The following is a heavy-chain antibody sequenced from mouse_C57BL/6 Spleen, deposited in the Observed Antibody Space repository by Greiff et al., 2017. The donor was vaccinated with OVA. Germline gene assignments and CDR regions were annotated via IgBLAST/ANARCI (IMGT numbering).Heavy chain of an antibody. J-gene: IGHJ4*01. V-gene: IGHV5-4*01. CDR3: GIYYDYDAG. CDR2: ISDGGSYT. CDR1: GFTFSSYA. D-gene: IGHD2-4*01. Sequence: EVQLVESGGGLVKPGGSLKLSCAASGFTFSSYAMSWVRQTPEKRLEWVATISDGGSYTYYPDNVKGRFTISRDNAKNNLYLQMSHLKSEDTAMYYCGIYYDYDAGWGQGTSVTVSS.